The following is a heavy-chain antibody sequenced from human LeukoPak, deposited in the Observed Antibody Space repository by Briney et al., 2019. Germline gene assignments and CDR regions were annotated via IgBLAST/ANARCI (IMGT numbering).Heavy chain of an antibody. V-gene: IGHV4-59*01. CDR2: IYYSGST. CDR1: GGSISSYY. Sequence: PSETLSLTCTVSGGSISSYYWSWIRQPPGKGLEWIGYIYYSGSTNYNPSLNSRVTISVNTSKNQFSLKLSSVTAADTAVYYCARVSDYGDYVSFNWFDPWGQGTLVTVSS. J-gene: IGHJ5*02. D-gene: IGHD4-17*01. CDR3: ARVSDYGDYVSFNWFDP.